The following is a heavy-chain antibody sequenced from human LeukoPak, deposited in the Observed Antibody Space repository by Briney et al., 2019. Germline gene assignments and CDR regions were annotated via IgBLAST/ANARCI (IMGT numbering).Heavy chain of an antibody. D-gene: IGHD5-24*01. CDR1: GFTFSSYS. J-gene: IGHJ4*02. V-gene: IGHV3-21*04. CDR2: ISSSSDYI. CDR3: AKDNGMGDCDY. Sequence: PGGSLRLSCAASGFTFSSYSMNWVRQAPGKGLEWVSSISSSSDYIYYADSLKGRFTISRDNSKNSLYLQMNSLRTEDTALYYCAKDNGMGDCDYWGQGTLVTVSS.